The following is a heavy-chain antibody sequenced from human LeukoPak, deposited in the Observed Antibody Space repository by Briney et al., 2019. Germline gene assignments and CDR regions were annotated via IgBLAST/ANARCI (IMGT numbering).Heavy chain of an antibody. V-gene: IGHV3-30*03. CDR1: GFTFSSNG. Sequence: GGSLRLSCAASGFTFSSNGMHWVRQAPGKGLEWVGVISYDGSNKYYADSVKGRFTISRDNSKNTLYLQMNSLRAEDTAIYYCARESSGIAATDKIDYWGQGALVTVSS. D-gene: IGHD6-13*01. J-gene: IGHJ4*02. CDR2: ISYDGSNK. CDR3: ARESSGIAATDKIDY.